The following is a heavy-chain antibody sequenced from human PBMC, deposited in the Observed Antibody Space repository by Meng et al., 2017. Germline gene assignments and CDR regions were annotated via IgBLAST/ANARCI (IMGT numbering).Heavy chain of an antibody. Sequence: VHRQESGPGLVKPLGTLSLTCAVSGGSISSNNWWSWVRQPPGKGLEWIGEINHSGSTNYNPSLESRATISVDTSQNNLSLKLSSVTAADSAVYYCARGPTTMAHDFDYWGQGTLVTVSS. D-gene: IGHD4-11*01. V-gene: IGHV4-4*03. CDR2: INHSGST. J-gene: IGHJ4*02. CDR3: ARGPTTMAHDFDY. CDR1: GGSISSNNW.